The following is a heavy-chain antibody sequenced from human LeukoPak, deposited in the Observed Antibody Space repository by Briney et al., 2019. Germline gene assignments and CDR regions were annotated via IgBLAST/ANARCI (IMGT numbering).Heavy chain of an antibody. J-gene: IGHJ4*02. D-gene: IGHD2-15*01. CDR3: ATDCISGSCAIDS. CDR2: IKTKTDGGTT. Sequence: PGGSLRLSCAASRFTFSNAWMNWVRQAPGKGLEWVGLIKTKTDGGTTDYAAPVKGRFTISRDDSKHTLYLQMNSLKTEDTAVYYCATDCISGSCAIDSWGQGTLVTVSS. V-gene: IGHV3-15*01. CDR1: RFTFSNAW.